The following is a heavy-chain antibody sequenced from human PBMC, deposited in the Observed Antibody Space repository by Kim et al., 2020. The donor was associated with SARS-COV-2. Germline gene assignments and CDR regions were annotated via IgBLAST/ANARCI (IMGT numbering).Heavy chain of an antibody. CDR2: INHSGST. Sequence: SETLSLTCAVYGSSFSDFYWSWIRQPPGKGLEWIGEINHSGSTNYNPSLKSRVTISVDTSKKQFSRKQSSVTAADTAVYYCARGNWRRDFDVWGRGTLVTVSS. D-gene: IGHD1-20*01. J-gene: IGHJ2*01. CDR1: GSSFSDFY. V-gene: IGHV4-34*01. CDR3: ARGNWRRDFDV.